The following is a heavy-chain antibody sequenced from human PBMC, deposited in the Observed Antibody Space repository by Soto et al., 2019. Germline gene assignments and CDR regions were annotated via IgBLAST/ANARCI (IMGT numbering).Heavy chain of an antibody. D-gene: IGHD6-13*01. CDR1: GFTFSSYA. CDR2: ISGSGGST. CDR3: AKDHRSSSWYPHYYYYMDV. V-gene: IGHV3-23*01. Sequence: GGSLRLSCAASGFTFSSYAMSWVRQAPGKGLEWVSAISGSGGSTYYADSVKGRFTISRDNSKNTLYLQMNSLRAEDTAVYYCAKDHRSSSWYPHYYYYMDVWGKGTTVTVSS. J-gene: IGHJ6*03.